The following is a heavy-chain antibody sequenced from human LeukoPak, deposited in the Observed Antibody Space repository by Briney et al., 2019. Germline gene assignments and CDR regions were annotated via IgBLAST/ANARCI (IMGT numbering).Heavy chain of an antibody. CDR3: AKAVYGDFQSTVDY. V-gene: IGHV3-9*01. Sequence: GGSLRLSCAASGFSFEDYAMHWVRQPPGKGLEWVSGVSWNSGNVGYADSVKGRLTISRDNAKNFLYLQMSSLRAEDTALYYCAKAVYGDFQSTVDYWGRGTLVTVSS. J-gene: IGHJ4*02. CDR2: VSWNSGNV. CDR1: GFSFEDYA. D-gene: IGHD4-17*01.